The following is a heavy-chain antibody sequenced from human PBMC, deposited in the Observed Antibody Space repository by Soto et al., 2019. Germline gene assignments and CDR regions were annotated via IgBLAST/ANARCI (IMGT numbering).Heavy chain of an antibody. J-gene: IGHJ3*02. CDR2: ISSSSSTI. D-gene: IGHD5-18*01. CDR3: ARDGGYSYVDAFDI. CDR1: GFTLSIYS. V-gene: IGHV3-48*02. Sequence: PGXPLRLSCAASGFTLSIYSLNGFRQVPGKGLEWVSYISSSSSTIYYADSVKGRFTISRDNAKNSLYLQMNSLRDEDTAVYYCARDGGYSYVDAFDIWGQGTMVTVSS.